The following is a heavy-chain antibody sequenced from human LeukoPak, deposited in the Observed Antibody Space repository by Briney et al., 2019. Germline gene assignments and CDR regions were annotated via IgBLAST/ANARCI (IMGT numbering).Heavy chain of an antibody. D-gene: IGHD5-24*01. CDR2: INPGGDNT. CDR3: ARIRDGYNDAYDI. Sequence: ASVKVSCKASGYTFTNYYIHWVRQATGQGLEWMGLINPGGDNTDYAQNFQGRVTMTRDTSTSTVYMGLSSLRSEDTAVYYCARIRDGYNDAYDIWGQGTMVTVSS. J-gene: IGHJ3*02. CDR1: GYTFTNYY. V-gene: IGHV1-46*01.